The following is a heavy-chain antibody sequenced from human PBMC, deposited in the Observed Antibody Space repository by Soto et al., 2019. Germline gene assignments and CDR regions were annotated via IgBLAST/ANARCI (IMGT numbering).Heavy chain of an antibody. D-gene: IGHD6-6*01. CDR3: ARQAYSSSSAADGDY. CDR1: GGSISSSSYY. Sequence: QLQLQESGPGLVKPSETLSLTCTVSGGSISSSSYYWGWIRQPPGKGLEWIGSIYYSGSTYYNPSLKSRVTISVDTSKNQFSLKLSSVTAADTAVYYCARQAYSSSSAADGDYWGQGTLVTVSS. CDR2: IYYSGST. V-gene: IGHV4-39*01. J-gene: IGHJ4*02.